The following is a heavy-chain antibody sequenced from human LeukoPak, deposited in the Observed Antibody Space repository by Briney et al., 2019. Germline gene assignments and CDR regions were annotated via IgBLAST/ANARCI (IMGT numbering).Heavy chain of an antibody. CDR3: ARDHYGSGSY. CDR2: ISYDGSNK. D-gene: IGHD3-10*01. Sequence: PGGSLRLSCAASGFTFSSYAMHWVRQAPGKGLEWVAVISYDGSNKYYADSVKGRFTISRDNSKNTLYLQMNSLRAEDTAVYYCARDHYGSGSYWGQGTLVTVSS. CDR1: GFTFSSYA. J-gene: IGHJ4*02. V-gene: IGHV3-30-3*01.